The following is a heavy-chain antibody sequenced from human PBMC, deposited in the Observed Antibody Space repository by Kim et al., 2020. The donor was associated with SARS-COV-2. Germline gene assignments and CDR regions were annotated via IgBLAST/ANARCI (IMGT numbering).Heavy chain of an antibody. D-gene: IGHD1-26*01. CDR3: AKESLVGALLTMFDY. Sequence: DSVKGRFTISRDNSKNTLYLQMNSLRAEDTAVYYCAKESLVGALLTMFDYWGQGTLVTVSS. V-gene: IGHV3-23*01. J-gene: IGHJ4*02.